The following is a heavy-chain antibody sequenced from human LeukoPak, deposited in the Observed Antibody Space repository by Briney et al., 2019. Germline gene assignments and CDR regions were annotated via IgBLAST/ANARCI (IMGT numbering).Heavy chain of an antibody. CDR1: GGSISSSSYY. V-gene: IGHV4-39*01. CDR3: ARRYYYGSGSDFDY. J-gene: IGHJ4*02. D-gene: IGHD3-10*01. Sequence: PSGTLSLTCTVSGGSISSSSYYWGWIRQPPGKGLEGIGSIYYSGSTYYNPSLKSRVTISLDTSKNQFSLKLSSVTAADTAVYYCARRYYYGSGSDFDYWGQGTLVTVSS. CDR2: IYYSGST.